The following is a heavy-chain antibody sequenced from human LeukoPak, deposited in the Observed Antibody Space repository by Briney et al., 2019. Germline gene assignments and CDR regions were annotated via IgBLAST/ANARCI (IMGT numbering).Heavy chain of an antibody. CDR3: AGGYYYDSSGYRFDY. D-gene: IGHD3-22*01. Sequence: SETLSLTCTVSGGSISSYYWSWIRQPAGKGLEWIGRIYTSGSTNYNPSLKSRVTMSVDTSKNQCSLKLSSVTAADTAVYYCAGGYYYDSSGYRFDYWGQGTLVTVSS. J-gene: IGHJ4*02. V-gene: IGHV4-4*07. CDR2: IYTSGST. CDR1: GGSISSYY.